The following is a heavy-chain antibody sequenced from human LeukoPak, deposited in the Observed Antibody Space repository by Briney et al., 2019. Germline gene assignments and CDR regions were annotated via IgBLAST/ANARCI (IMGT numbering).Heavy chain of an antibody. CDR2: ISSSSSYI. CDR3: ARDYLGQWLVRGYFDY. D-gene: IGHD6-19*01. Sequence: GGSLRLSCAASGFTFSSYSMNWVRKAQGKGLEWFSSISSSSSYIYYADSVKGRFTISRDNAKNSLYLQMNSLRAEDTAVYYCARDYLGQWLVRGYFDYWGQGTLVTVSS. CDR1: GFTFSSYS. J-gene: IGHJ4*02. V-gene: IGHV3-21*01.